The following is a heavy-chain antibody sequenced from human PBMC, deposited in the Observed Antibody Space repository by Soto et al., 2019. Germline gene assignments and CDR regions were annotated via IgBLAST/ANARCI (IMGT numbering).Heavy chain of an antibody. Sequence: ASVKVSCKASGYTFTSYGISWVRQAPGQGLEWMGWISAYNGNTNYAQKLQGRGTMTTDTSTSTAYMELRSLRSDDTAVYYCARGPEVYFDWLLSTADNWFDPWGQGTLVTVSS. D-gene: IGHD3-9*01. J-gene: IGHJ5*02. V-gene: IGHV1-18*01. CDR2: ISAYNGNT. CDR1: GYTFTSYG. CDR3: ARGPEVYFDWLLSTADNWFDP.